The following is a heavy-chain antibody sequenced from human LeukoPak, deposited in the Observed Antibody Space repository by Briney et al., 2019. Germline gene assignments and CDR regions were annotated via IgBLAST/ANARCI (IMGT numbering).Heavy chain of an antibody. Sequence: SVKVSCKVSGYTLTELSMSWVRQAPGKAREWMGGFYPEDGETIYAQKFQGRVTMTEDTSTDTAYMELNSLRSEGTAVYYCATEYGSGKTGLYFDCWGQGTLVTVSS. CDR3: ATEYGSGKTGLYFDC. CDR1: GYTLTELS. V-gene: IGHV1-24*01. J-gene: IGHJ4*02. CDR2: FYPEDGET. D-gene: IGHD3-10*01.